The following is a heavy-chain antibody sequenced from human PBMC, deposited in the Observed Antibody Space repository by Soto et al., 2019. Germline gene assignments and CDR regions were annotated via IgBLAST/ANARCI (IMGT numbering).Heavy chain of an antibody. J-gene: IGHJ4*02. D-gene: IGHD1-26*01. CDR3: TRAPVSGSYCFDF. CDR2: IFHTGTT. V-gene: IGHV4-61*01. Sequence: PSETLSLTCAVYGGFVSSGNYYWSWIRQPPGKGLEWIGYIFHTGTTNYNPSLKSRVTISLDTSMNQFSLKLSSVTPADTAVYYCTRAPVSGSYCFDFWGQGTPVTVSS. CDR1: GGFVSSGNYY.